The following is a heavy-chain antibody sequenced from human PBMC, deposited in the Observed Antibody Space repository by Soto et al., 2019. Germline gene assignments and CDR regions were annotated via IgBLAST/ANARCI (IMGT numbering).Heavy chain of an antibody. CDR3: ARSGHLFDD. CDR1: GGSFSDYY. V-gene: IGHV4-34*01. Sequence: SETLSLTCAVYGGSFSDYYWSWIRQPPGKGLEWIGEINHSGKTNYSPSLKSRVTISVDTSKNQFSLKLSSVTAADTAVYYCARSGHLFDDWGQGISVT. D-gene: IGHD3-10*01. J-gene: IGHJ4*02. CDR2: INHSGKT.